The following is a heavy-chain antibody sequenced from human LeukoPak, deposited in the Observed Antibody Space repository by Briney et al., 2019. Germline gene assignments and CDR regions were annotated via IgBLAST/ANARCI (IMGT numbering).Heavy chain of an antibody. CDR2: IKTDGSTT. D-gene: IGHD2-2*01. V-gene: IGHV3-74*01. Sequence: PGGSLRLSCAVSGFTFSSSWMHWVRHAPGKGLVWVSHIKTDGSTTAYADSVKGRVTISRDNARSTLYLQMNSLRAEDTGVYYCARGNQQLPRSTPDYGGQGTLVTVSS. J-gene: IGHJ4*02. CDR1: GFTFSSSW. CDR3: ARGNQQLPRSTPDY.